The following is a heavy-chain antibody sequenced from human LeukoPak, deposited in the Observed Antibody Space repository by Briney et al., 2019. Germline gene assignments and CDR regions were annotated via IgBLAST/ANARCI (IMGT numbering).Heavy chain of an antibody. CDR3: AREEDGCYFDY. Sequence: ASVKVSCKASGYTFTSYYIHWVRPAPGQGVEWMGIINPNGRNKNYARKFQGRVTMTRDTSKSTVYMELSSLRSEDTAMYYCAREEDGCYFDYWGQGTVVTVSS. CDR1: GYTFTSYY. V-gene: IGHV1-46*01. J-gene: IGHJ4*02. D-gene: IGHD3-10*01. CDR2: INPNGRNK.